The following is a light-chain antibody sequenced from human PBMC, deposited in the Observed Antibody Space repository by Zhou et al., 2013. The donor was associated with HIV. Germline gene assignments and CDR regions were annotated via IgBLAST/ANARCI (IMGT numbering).Light chain of an antibody. J-gene: IGKJ1*01. CDR3: LQGTHWPWT. CDR2: EVS. Sequence: DVVMTQSPLSLPVTLGQPASISCRSSQSLVHSDGNTYLTWFQQRPGHSPRRLIYEVSKRASGVPDRFSGSASGADFTLEISRVEAEDVGVYYCLQGTHWPWTFGQGTKVEIK. CDR1: QSLVHSDGNTY. V-gene: IGKV2-30*02.